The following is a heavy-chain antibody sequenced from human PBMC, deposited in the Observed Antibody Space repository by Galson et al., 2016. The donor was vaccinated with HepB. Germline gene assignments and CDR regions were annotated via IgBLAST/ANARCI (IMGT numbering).Heavy chain of an antibody. CDR1: GFSFSSYW. V-gene: IGHV3-7*03. CDR2: IKQDGSEK. J-gene: IGHJ6*02. CDR3: ARDRGHYGMDV. Sequence: SLRLSCAGYGFSFSSYWMSWVRQAPGKGLELVANIKQDGSEKHYVDSVKCRFTISRDNAKNSLYLQMKSLRTEDTVVYYCARDRGHYGMDVWGQGPTVTVSS.